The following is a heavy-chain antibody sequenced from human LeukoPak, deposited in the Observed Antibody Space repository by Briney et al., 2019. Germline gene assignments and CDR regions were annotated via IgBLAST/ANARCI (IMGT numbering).Heavy chain of an antibody. CDR3: ARDKMGVEIDY. Sequence: SQTLSLTCTVSGGSISSGGYYWSWIRQHPGKGLEWIGYIYSGSTYYNPSLKSRVTISVDTSKDQFSLKLSSVTAADTAVYYCARDKMGVEIDYWGQGTLVTVSS. V-gene: IGHV4-31*03. J-gene: IGHJ4*02. D-gene: IGHD2-8*01. CDR1: GGSISSGGYY. CDR2: IYSGST.